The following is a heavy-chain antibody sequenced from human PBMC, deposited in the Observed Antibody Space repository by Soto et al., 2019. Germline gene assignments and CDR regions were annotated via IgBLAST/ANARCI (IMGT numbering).Heavy chain of an antibody. CDR2: ISGSGGST. CDR3: AKDSSHRTDY. Sequence: PGGSLRLSCAASGLTFSSYAMSWVRQAPGKGLEWVSGISGSGGSTYYADSVKGRFTISRGNSKNTLYLQMNSPRAEDTAVYYCAKDSSHRTDYWGQGTLVTVSS. J-gene: IGHJ4*02. V-gene: IGHV3-23*01. D-gene: IGHD2-2*01. CDR1: GLTFSSYA.